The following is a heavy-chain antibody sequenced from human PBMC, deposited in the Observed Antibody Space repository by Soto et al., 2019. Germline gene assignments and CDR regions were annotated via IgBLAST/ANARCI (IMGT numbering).Heavy chain of an antibody. V-gene: IGHV3-74*01. J-gene: IGHJ4*02. Sequence: HGVRQAPGKGLVWVSRISDYGRINYADSVKDRFIISRDDARSELYLQLNDLRVEDTATYYCARGGLEPFDHWGQGALVTVSS. D-gene: IGHD1-1*01. CDR2: ISDYGRI. CDR3: ARGGLEPFDH.